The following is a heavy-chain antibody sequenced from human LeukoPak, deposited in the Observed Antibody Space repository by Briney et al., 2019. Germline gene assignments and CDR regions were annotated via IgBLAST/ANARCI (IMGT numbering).Heavy chain of an antibody. V-gene: IGHV4-34*01. J-gene: IGHJ4*02. Sequence: NPSETLSLTCAVYGGSFSGYYWSWIRQPPGKGLEWIGEINHSGSTNYNPSLKSRVTISVDTSKNQFSLKLSSVTAADTAVYYCARALPGIAVAGDAFDIWGQGTLVTVSS. CDR2: INHSGST. CDR3: ARALPGIAVAGDAFDI. D-gene: IGHD6-19*01. CDR1: GGSFSGYY.